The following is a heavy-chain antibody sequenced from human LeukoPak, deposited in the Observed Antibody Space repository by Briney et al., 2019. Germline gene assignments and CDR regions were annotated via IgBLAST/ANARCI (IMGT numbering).Heavy chain of an antibody. J-gene: IGHJ6*03. CDR2: ISTSGST. V-gene: IGHV4-4*07. D-gene: IGHD3-10*01. Sequence: PSETLSLTCTVSGDSITSYSWTWIRQPAGHGLEWIGRISTSGSTGYNPSLKRRVTMSLDTSKNQFSLRMTSVTAADTAIYYCARVSMVRGVMGYYYYMDVWGKGTTVTISS. CDR3: ARVSMVRGVMGYYYYMDV. CDR1: GDSITSYS.